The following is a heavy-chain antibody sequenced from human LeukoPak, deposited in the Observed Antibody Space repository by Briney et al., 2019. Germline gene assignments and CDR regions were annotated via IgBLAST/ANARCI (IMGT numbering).Heavy chain of an antibody. CDR1: GYSISSGYY. CDR3: ARKGSGWYPYYFDY. V-gene: IGHV4-38-2*02. D-gene: IGHD6-19*01. Sequence: SSETLSLTCTVSGYSISSGYYWGWIRQPPGKGPEWIGSLYHSGSTYYNPSLKSRVTISVDTSKNQFSLKLSSVTAADTAVYYCARKGSGWYPYYFDYWGQGTLVTVSS. J-gene: IGHJ4*02. CDR2: LYHSGST.